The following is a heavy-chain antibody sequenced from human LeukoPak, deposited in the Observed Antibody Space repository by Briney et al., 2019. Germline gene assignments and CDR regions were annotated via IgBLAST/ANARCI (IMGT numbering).Heavy chain of an antibody. CDR1: GGSISSGSYY. D-gene: IGHD1-26*01. V-gene: IGHV4-39*07. CDR3: ASGISGSYYGRPFGY. CDR2: INHSGST. Sequence: PSETLSLTCTVSGGSISSGSYYWSWIRQPPGKGLEWIGEINHSGSTNYNPSLKSRVTISVDTSKKQFSLKLSSVTAADTAVYYCASGISGSYYGRPFGYWGQGTLVTVSS. J-gene: IGHJ4*02.